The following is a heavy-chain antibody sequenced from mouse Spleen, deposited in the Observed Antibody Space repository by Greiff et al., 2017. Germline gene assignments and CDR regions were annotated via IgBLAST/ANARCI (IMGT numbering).Heavy chain of an antibody. CDR3: AREGRDGDHAMDY. CDR1: GYTFTSYW. V-gene: IGHV1-64*01. CDR2: IHPNSGST. Sequence: QVQLQQPGAELVKPGASVKLSCKASGYTFTSYWMHWVKQRPGQGLEWIGMIHPNSGSTNYNEKFKSKATLTVDKSSSTAYMQLSSLTSEDSAVYYCAREGRDGDHAMDYWGQGTSVTVSS. D-gene: IGHD2-13*01. J-gene: IGHJ4*01.